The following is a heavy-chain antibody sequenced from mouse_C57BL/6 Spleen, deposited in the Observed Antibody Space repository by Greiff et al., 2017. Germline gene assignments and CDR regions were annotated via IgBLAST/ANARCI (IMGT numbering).Heavy chain of an antibody. Sequence: VQLQQSGAELVRPGASVTLSCKASGYTFTDYEMHWVKQTPVHGLEWIGAIDPETGGTAYNQKFKGKAILTADKSSSTAYMELRSLTSEDSAVYYCTRSELEDPFAYWGQGTLVTVSA. CDR3: TRSELEDPFAY. V-gene: IGHV1-15*01. CDR1: GYTFTDYE. J-gene: IGHJ3*01. CDR2: IDPETGGT.